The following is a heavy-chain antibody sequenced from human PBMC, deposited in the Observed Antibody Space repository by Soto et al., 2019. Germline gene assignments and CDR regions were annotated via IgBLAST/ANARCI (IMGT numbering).Heavy chain of an antibody. J-gene: IGHJ6*02. V-gene: IGHV5-51*01. CDR3: ARHGRPAPTSSYYYYCMDV. CDR2: IYPGDSDT. CDR1: GYSFTSYW. D-gene: IGHD1-26*01. Sequence: PGESLKISCKGSGYSFTSYWVGWVRQMPGKGLEWMGIIYPGDSDTRYSPSFQGQVTISADKSISIAYLQWSSLKASDTAMYYCARHGRPAPTSSYYYYCMDVWGQGTTVTVSS.